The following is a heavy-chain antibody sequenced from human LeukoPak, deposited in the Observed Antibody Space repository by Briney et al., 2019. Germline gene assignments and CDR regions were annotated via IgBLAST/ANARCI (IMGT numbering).Heavy chain of an antibody. CDR3: ATDISLLGGMDV. Sequence: ASVKVSCKVSGYTLTELSMHWVRQAPGKGLEWMGGFDPENGETIYAQKFQGRVTMTEDTSTDTAHMELSSLRSEDTAVYYCATDISLLGGMDVWGQGTTVTVSS. CDR1: GYTLTELS. V-gene: IGHV1-24*01. J-gene: IGHJ6*02. CDR2: FDPENGET.